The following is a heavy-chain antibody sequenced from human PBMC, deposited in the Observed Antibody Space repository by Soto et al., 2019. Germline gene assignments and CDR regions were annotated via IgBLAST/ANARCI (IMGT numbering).Heavy chain of an antibody. D-gene: IGHD3-3*01. CDR1: GGTFSSYA. V-gene: IGHV1-69*01. CDR3: ATEGRFLEWLLY. Sequence: QVQLVQSGAEVKKPGSSVKVSCQASGGTFSSYAISWVRQAPGQGLEWMGGIIPIFGTANYSQKFQGRVTITEDESTSTSDMELSSLRSEDTAVYYCATEGRFLEWLLYWGQGTLVTVSS. J-gene: IGHJ4*02. CDR2: IIPIFGTA.